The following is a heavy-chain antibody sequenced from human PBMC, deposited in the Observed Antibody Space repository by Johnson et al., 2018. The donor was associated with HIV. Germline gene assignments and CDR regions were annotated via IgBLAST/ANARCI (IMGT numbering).Heavy chain of an antibody. J-gene: IGHJ3*02. CDR3: AKDMERYSYGPDAFDI. V-gene: IGHV3-66*01. CDR2: ISSGGDT. D-gene: IGHD5-18*01. Sequence: VQLVESGGGLVQPGGSLRLSCAASGLSVSNNYMTWVRQAPGKGLEWVSVISSGGDTWYAGSVTGRFTISRDNSKNTLYLQMNSLRAEDTAVYYCAKDMERYSYGPDAFDIWGQGTMVTVSS. CDR1: GLSVSNNY.